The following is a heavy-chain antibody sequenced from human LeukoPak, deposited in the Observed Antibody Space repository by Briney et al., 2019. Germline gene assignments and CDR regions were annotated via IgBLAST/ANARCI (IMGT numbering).Heavy chain of an antibody. V-gene: IGHV1-8*01. CDR1: GYTFTSYD. CDR2: VNPSSGNT. J-gene: IGHJ5*02. Sequence: ASVKVSCKASGYTFTSYDINWVRQATGQGLEWMGWVNPSSGNTGYAQKFQGRVTMTRNTSISTAYMDLSSLRSEDTAVYYCARGTVDYVWGSYRPNWFDPWGQGTLVTVSS. CDR3: ARGTVDYVWGSYRPNWFDP. D-gene: IGHD3-16*02.